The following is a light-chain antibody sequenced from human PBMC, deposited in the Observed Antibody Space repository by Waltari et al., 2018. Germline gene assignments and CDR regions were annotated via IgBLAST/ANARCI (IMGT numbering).Light chain of an antibody. CDR1: QSLLYNSNDKNY. CDR3: QQYYSGRT. J-gene: IGKJ1*01. V-gene: IGKV4-1*01. Sequence: DIVMTQSPDSLAVSLGERVTINCKSSQSLLYNSNDKNYLAWYQQKPGQPPKLLFYWASTRHSGVPDRFSGSGSATDFTLTISSLQAEDVAVYYCQQYYSGRTFGQGTRVEIK. CDR2: WAS.